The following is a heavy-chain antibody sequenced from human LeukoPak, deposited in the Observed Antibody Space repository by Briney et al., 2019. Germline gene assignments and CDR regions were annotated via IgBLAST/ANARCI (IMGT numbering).Heavy chain of an antibody. J-gene: IGHJ6*02. CDR1: GFTFSSYT. V-gene: IGHV3-23*01. CDR3: ARLTTVTGYGMDV. CDR2: IGGSGDST. Sequence: GGSLRLSCAASGFTFSSYTMSWVRQAPGKGLEWVSAIGGSGDSTYYADSVKGRFTISRDNSKNTLYLQMNSLRAEDTAVYYCARLTTVTGYGMDVWGQGTTVTVSS. D-gene: IGHD4-17*01.